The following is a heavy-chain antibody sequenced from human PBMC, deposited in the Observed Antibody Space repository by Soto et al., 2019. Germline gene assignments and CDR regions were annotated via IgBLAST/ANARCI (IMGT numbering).Heavy chain of an antibody. CDR2: IRSKADSYAR. Sequence: EVQLVESGGGLVQPGGSLKLSCAASGFTFSGSVIHWVRQASGKGLEWVGGIRSKADSYARAYAASVEGMFTISKDDSKDMAYLQMNRLKTVDTVVYYCTCGLIVSDNCCGQATVVTVSS. V-gene: IGHV3-73*01. J-gene: IGHJ4*02. CDR1: GFTFSGSV. D-gene: IGHD2-8*01. CDR3: TCGLIVSDNC.